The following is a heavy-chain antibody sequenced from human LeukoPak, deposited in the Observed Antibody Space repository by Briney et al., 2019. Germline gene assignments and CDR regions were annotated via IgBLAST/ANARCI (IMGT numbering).Heavy chain of an antibody. CDR2: ISSRASTL. Sequence: GGSLRLSCAASGFTFSSYEMNWVRQAPGKGLEWVSYISSRASTLYYADSVKGRFTISRGNAKNSLHLQMNSLRAEDTAVYYCAKGYSGYDGSDLGAFDIWGQGTMVTVSS. CDR3: AKGYSGYDGSDLGAFDI. D-gene: IGHD5-12*01. CDR1: GFTFSSYE. V-gene: IGHV3-48*03. J-gene: IGHJ3*02.